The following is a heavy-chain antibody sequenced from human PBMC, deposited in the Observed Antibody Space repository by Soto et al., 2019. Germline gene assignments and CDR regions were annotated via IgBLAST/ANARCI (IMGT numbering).Heavy chain of an antibody. D-gene: IGHD6-6*01. V-gene: IGHV5-51*01. CDR3: ARLGSSPPKSYYYYYGMDV. J-gene: IGHJ6*02. Sequence: GESLKISCKGSGYSFTSYWIGWVRQMPGKGLEWMGIIHPGDSDTRYSPSFQGQVTISADKSISTAYLQWSSLKASDTAMYYCARLGSSPPKSYYYYYGMDVWGQGTTVTVSS. CDR2: IHPGDSDT. CDR1: GYSFTSYW.